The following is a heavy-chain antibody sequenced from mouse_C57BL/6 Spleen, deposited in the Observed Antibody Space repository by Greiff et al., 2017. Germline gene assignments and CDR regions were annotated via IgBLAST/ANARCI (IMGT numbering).Heavy chain of an antibody. J-gene: IGHJ2*01. Sequence: EVKLMESGEGLVKPGGSLKLSCAASGFTFSSYAMSWVRQTPEKRLEWVAYISSGGDYIYYADTVKGRFTISRDNARNTLYLQMSSLKSEDTAMYYCTREGDSSGPDDWGQGTTLTVSS. D-gene: IGHD3-2*02. CDR2: ISSGGDYI. CDR3: TREGDSSGPDD. V-gene: IGHV5-9-1*02. CDR1: GFTFSSYA.